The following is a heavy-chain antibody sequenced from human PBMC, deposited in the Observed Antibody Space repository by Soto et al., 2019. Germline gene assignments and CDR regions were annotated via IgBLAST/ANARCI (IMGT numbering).Heavy chain of an antibody. Sequence: GGSLRLSCAASGFTFSSYAMHWVRQAPGKGLEWVAVISYDGSNKYYADSVKGRFTISRDNSKNTLYLQMNSLRAEDTAVYYCAIDSWYYDSSDPFDYWGQGPLLTVSS. J-gene: IGHJ4*02. V-gene: IGHV3-30-3*01. D-gene: IGHD3-22*01. CDR1: GFTFSSYA. CDR3: AIDSWYYDSSDPFDY. CDR2: ISYDGSNK.